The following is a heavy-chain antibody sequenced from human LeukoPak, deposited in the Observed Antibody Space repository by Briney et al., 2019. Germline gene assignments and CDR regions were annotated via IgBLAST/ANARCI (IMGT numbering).Heavy chain of an antibody. Sequence: GGSLRLCCAASGFTFSRNWMHWVRQAPGKGLVWVSRINSDGSITNYADSVKGRFTISRDNAKNTLYLQMSSLRAEDTAVYYCAKIDAYWGQGTLVTVSS. CDR3: AKIDAY. CDR2: INSDGSIT. J-gene: IGHJ4*02. CDR1: GFTFSRNW. V-gene: IGHV3-74*01.